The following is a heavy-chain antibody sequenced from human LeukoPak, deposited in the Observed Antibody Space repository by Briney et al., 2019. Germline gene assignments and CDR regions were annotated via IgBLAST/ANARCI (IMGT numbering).Heavy chain of an antibody. J-gene: IGHJ4*02. CDR1: GFTFSSYG. CDR3: ARDGIAVAGIYYFDY. V-gene: IGHV3-33*01. Sequence: SGGSLRLSCAASGFTFSSYGMPWVRQAPGKGLEWVAVIWYDGSNKYYADSVKGRFTIPRDNSKNTLYLQMNSLRAEDTAVYYCARDGIAVAGIYYFDYWGQGTLVTVSS. D-gene: IGHD6-19*01. CDR2: IWYDGSNK.